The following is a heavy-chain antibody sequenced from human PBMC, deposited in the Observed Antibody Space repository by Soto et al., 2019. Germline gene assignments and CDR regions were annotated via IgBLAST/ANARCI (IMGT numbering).Heavy chain of an antibody. CDR1: GYTYTGYY. J-gene: IGHJ6*02. CDR2: INPNSGGT. D-gene: IGHD6-19*01. CDR3: ARDGYSSGWTTLSVYYYYGMDV. Sequence: VSVKVYCKASGYTYTGYYRRWVRQAPGQGLEWMGWINPNSGGTNYAQKFQGRVTMTRDTSISTAYMELSRLRSDDTAVYYCARDGYSSGWTTLSVYYYYGMDVWGQGTTVTVSS. V-gene: IGHV1-2*02.